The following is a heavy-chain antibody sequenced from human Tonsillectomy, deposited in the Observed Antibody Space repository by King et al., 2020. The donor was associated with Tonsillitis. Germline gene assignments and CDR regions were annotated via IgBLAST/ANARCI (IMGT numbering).Heavy chain of an antibody. CDR3: ASTYTGNYYVDY. J-gene: IGHJ4*02. CDR2: ISGSGSPI. Sequence: VQLVESGGGLVKPGGSLRLSCAASGFTFSDYYMSWIRQAPGKGLEWFSFISGSGSPIYYAESLKVRFTISRDNAKNSLYLQMNSLRAEDTAVYFCASTYTGNYYVDYWGQGTLVTVSS. CDR1: GFTFSDYY. V-gene: IGHV3-11*01. D-gene: IGHD1-26*01.